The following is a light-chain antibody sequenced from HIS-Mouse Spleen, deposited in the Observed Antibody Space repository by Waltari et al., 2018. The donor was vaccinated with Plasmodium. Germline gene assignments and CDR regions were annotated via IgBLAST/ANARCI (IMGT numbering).Light chain of an antibody. V-gene: IGLV3-10*01. Sequence: SYELTQPPSVSVSPGQTARITCSGDALPKKYAYGYQQKSGQAPVLVIYEESNRPSGIPERFSGSSSGTMATLTISGAQVEDEADYYCYSTDSSGNHRVFGGGTKLTVL. CDR3: YSTDSSGNHRV. J-gene: IGLJ3*02. CDR2: EES. CDR1: ALPKKY.